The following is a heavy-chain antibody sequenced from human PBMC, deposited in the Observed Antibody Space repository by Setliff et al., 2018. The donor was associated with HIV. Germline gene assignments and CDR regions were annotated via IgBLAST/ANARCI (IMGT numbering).Heavy chain of an antibody. V-gene: IGHV4-34*01. CDR2: INHSGRT. J-gene: IGHJ4*02. CDR3: ARESPSSSWFYFDF. Sequence: SETLSLTCAVYGESFSDYYWSWIRQPPGKGLEWIGEINHSGRTIQSPSLGSRVTISIDTSKNQLSLKLGSVTAADTAVYYCARESPSSSWFYFDFWGQGTLVTVSS. D-gene: IGHD6-13*01. CDR1: GESFSDYY.